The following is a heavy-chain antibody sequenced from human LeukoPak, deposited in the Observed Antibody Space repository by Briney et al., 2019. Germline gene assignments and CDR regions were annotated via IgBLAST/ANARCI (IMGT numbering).Heavy chain of an antibody. J-gene: IGHJ3*02. D-gene: IGHD3-3*01. CDR2: IYPGDSDT. Sequence: GESLKISCKGSGYSFTSYWIGWVRQMPGKGLEWMGIIYPGDSDTRYSPSFQGQVTNSADKSISTAYLQWSSLKASDTAMYYCARRHYDFWSGLSDAFDIWGQGTMVTVSS. CDR3: ARRHYDFWSGLSDAFDI. CDR1: GYSFTSYW. V-gene: IGHV5-51*01.